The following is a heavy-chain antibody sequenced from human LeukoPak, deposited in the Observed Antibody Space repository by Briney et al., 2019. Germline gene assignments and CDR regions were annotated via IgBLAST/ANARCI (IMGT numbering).Heavy chain of an antibody. CDR1: GGTFSSYA. CDR3: ARVLYDSSGYYFDY. V-gene: IGHV1-69*01. J-gene: IGHJ4*02. D-gene: IGHD3-22*01. CDR2: IIPIFGTA. Sequence: SVKVSCKASGGTFSSYAISWLRQAPGQGLEWMGGIIPIFGTANYAQKSQGRVTITADESTSTAYMELSSLRSEDTAVYYCARVLYDSSGYYFDYWGQGTLVTVSS.